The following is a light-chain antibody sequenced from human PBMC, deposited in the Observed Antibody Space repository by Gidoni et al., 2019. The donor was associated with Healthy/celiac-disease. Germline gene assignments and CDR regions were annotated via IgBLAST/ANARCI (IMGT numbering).Light chain of an antibody. CDR3: SSYTSSSTPSWV. J-gene: IGLJ3*02. CDR2: DVS. Sequence: QSALTQPASVSGSPGQSITISCTGTSSDVGGYNYVSWYQQHPGKAPKLMIYDVSNRPSGVSIRFSGSKSGNTASLTISGLQAEDEADYYCSSYTSSSTPSWVFGGGTKLTVL. CDR1: SSDVGGYNY. V-gene: IGLV2-14*01.